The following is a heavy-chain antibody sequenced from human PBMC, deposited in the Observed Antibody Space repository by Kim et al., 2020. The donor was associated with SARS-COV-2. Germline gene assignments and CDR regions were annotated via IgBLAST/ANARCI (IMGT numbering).Heavy chain of an antibody. CDR1: GGSINNYY. Sequence: SETLSLTCSVSGGSINNYYWNWIRQPPGKGLEWIGYIFYRESTDYNPSLKSRVTISLDTSKTQFSLKLSSVTAADTAVYYCATEAGIVGGGRAVDIWGQG. CDR3: ATEAGIVGGGRAVDI. D-gene: IGHD1-26*01. CDR2: IFYREST. V-gene: IGHV4-59*08. J-gene: IGHJ3*02.